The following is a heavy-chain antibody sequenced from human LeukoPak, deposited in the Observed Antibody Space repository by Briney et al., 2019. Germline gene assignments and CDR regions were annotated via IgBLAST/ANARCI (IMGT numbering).Heavy chain of an antibody. V-gene: IGHV4-38-2*02. CDR2: IYHSGST. J-gene: IGHJ4*02. CDR1: GSSVSSGYY. Sequence: SETLSLTCTVSGSSVSSGYYWGWIRQPPWKGLEWIGTIYHSGSTSYDPSLKSRVTISVDTSKNLLSLKLNSVTAADTAVYYCARALCSSTSCPFDYWGQGTLVTVSS. D-gene: IGHD2-2*01. CDR3: ARALCSSTSCPFDY.